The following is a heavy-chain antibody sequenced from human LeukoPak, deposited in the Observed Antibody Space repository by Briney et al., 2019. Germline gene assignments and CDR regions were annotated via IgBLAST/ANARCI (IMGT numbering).Heavy chain of an antibody. Sequence: PSETLSLTCTVSGGSISSYYWSWIRQPPGKGLEWIGYIYYSGSTNYNPSLKSRVTISVDTSKNQFSLKLSSVTAADTAVYYCARRTDWGYYFDYWGQGTLVTVSS. CDR2: IYYSGST. J-gene: IGHJ4*02. CDR1: GGSISSYY. D-gene: IGHD3-16*01. V-gene: IGHV4-59*08. CDR3: ARRTDWGYYFDY.